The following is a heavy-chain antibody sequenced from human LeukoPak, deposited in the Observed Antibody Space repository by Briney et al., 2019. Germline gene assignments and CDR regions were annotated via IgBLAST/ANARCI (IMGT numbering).Heavy chain of an antibody. V-gene: IGHV3-33*06. CDR1: GFTFSSYG. D-gene: IGHD6-19*01. CDR2: IWYDGGDK. Sequence: PGRSLRLSCAASGFTFSSYGMHWVRQAPGKGLEWVAVIWYDGGDKYYADSVKGRFTISRDNSKNTVYLQMNSLRAEDTAVYYCAKGVAYSSGWLVYYYYMDVWGKGTTVTVSS. CDR3: AKGVAYSSGWLVYYYYMDV. J-gene: IGHJ6*03.